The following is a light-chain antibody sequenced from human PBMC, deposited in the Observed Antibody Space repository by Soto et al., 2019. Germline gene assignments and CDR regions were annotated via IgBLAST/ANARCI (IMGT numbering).Light chain of an antibody. CDR1: QDIDRW. CDR3: HQAKSFPLT. J-gene: IGKJ3*01. V-gene: IGKV1-12*01. Sequence: DIPMTQFPSSVSASVGGRVTITCRASQDIDRWLAWHQQKPGKAPNLLIFSASTLKSGVPSRFSGSGSGTDFTLTITRLQPEDFGTYYFHQAKSFPLTFGPGTKVDLK. CDR2: SAS.